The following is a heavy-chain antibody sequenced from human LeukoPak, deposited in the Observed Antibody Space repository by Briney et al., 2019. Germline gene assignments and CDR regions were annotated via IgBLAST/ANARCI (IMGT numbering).Heavy chain of an antibody. CDR1: GFTFSSYS. V-gene: IGHV3-48*01. CDR3: ARRGASSHFDY. Sequence: PGGSLRLSCAASGFTFSSYSMNWVRQAPGKGLEWVSYISSSSSTIYYADSVKGRFTISRDNAKNSLHPQMNSLRAEDTAVHYCARRGASSHFDYWGQGTLVTVSS. CDR2: ISSSSSTI. J-gene: IGHJ4*02. D-gene: IGHD1-26*01.